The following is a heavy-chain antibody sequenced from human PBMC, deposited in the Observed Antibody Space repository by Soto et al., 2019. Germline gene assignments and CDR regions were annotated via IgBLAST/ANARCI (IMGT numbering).Heavy chain of an antibody. CDR1: GGSISSGGYY. Sequence: SETLSLTCTVSGGSISSGGYYWSWIRQHPGKGLEWIGYIYYSGSTYYNPSLKSRVTISVDTSKNQFSLKLSSVTAADTAVYYCAAQYYYGSGSYYTLSGHFDYWGQGTLVTVSS. V-gene: IGHV4-31*03. J-gene: IGHJ4*02. CDR3: AAQYYYGSGSYYTLSGHFDY. CDR2: IYYSGST. D-gene: IGHD3-10*01.